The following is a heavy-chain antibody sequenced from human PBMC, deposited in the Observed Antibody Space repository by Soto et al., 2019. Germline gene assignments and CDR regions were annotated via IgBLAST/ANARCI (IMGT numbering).Heavy chain of an antibody. V-gene: IGHV3-15*07. Sequence: VVTLRLACASSDYTFTNAWLQWFRQPPGKGLEWVGRIKSKTDGGTTDYGAPVKGRFIISRDDSKNTLYLQMNSLKTEDTAGYYCFTLLGAVSYYEYGMDVWGQGT. CDR3: FTLLGAVSYYEYGMDV. CDR1: DYTFTNAW. CDR2: IKSKTDGGTT. J-gene: IGHJ6*02. D-gene: IGHD3-16*01.